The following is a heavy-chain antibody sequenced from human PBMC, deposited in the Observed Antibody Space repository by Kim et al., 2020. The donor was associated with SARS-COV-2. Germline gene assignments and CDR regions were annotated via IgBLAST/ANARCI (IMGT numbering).Heavy chain of an antibody. V-gene: IGHV1-2*02. D-gene: IGHD2-15*01. J-gene: IGHJ5*02. CDR3: ARYYLVAARVLNWFDP. CDR2: INANSGGT. CDR1: GYTFTGYY. Sequence: ASVKVSCKASGYTFTGYYMHWVRQAPGQGLEWMGWINANSGGTNYAQKFQGRVTMTRDTSISTAYMELSRLRSDDTAVFYCARYYLVAARVLNWFDPSGQGTLVTLSS.